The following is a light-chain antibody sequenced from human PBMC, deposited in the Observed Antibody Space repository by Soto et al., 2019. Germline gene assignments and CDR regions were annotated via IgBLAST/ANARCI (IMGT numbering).Light chain of an antibody. V-gene: IGKV2D-29*02. CDR1: QSLLHITGETF. Sequence: VLMTQRPLSLSVTPGQPASISCKSSQSLLHITGETFLFWYLQKPGQSPQLLIYEVSTRVSGVPDRFSGSGSGTDFTLEISRVETDDVGIYYCMQSTQLLPPFGQGTRLEIK. CDR3: MQSTQLLPP. J-gene: IGKJ5*01. CDR2: EVS.